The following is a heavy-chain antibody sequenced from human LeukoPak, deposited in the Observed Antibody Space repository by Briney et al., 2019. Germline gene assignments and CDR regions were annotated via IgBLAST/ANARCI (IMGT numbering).Heavy chain of an antibody. CDR1: GYTFTGYY. CDR2: INPNSGGT. J-gene: IGHJ4*02. D-gene: IGHD3-16*01. CDR3: VRERERGTYFI. Sequence: ASVKVSCKASGYTFTGYYMHWVRQAPGQGLEWMGWINPNSGGTNYAQKFQGRVTMTRDTSTSIVYMDLSSLRSEDTAVYYCVRERERGTYFIWGQGTLVTVSS. V-gene: IGHV1-2*02.